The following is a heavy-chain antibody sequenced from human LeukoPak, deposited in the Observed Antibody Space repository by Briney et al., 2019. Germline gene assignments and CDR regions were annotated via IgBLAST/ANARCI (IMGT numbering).Heavy chain of an antibody. D-gene: IGHD3-16*01. CDR3: ARVRWGGLYYFDY. V-gene: IGHV3-9*01. CDR2: ISWNSGSI. J-gene: IGHJ4*02. Sequence: SLRLSCAASGFTFDDYAMHWVRQAPGKGLEWVSGISWNSGSIGYADSVKGRFTISRDNAKNTLYLQMNSLRAEDTAVYYCARVRWGGLYYFDYWGQGTLVTVSS. CDR1: GFTFDDYA.